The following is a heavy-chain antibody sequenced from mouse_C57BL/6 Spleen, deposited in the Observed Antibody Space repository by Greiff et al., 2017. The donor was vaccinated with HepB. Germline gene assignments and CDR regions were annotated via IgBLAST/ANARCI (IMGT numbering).Heavy chain of an antibody. CDR1: GYSFTGYY. J-gene: IGHJ4*01. CDR2: INPSTGGT. Sequence: EVQLKQSGPELVKPGASVKISCKASGYSFTGYYMNWVKQSPEKSLEWIGKINPSTGGTTYNQKFKAKATLTVDKSSSTAYMQLKSLTSEDSAVYYCARSYYDSRYYYAMDYWGQGTSVTVSS. CDR3: ARSYYDSRYYYAMDY. D-gene: IGHD2-4*01. V-gene: IGHV1-42*01.